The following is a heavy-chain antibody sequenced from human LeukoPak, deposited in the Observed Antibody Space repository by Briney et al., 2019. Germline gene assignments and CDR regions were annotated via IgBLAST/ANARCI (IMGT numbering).Heavy chain of an antibody. CDR3: AKDRRGYDRIIEY. V-gene: IGHV3-23*01. Sequence: GGSLRLSCAASGFTFSSCAMRWVRQAPGKGLEWVSAISGGGSSTYYADSVQGRFTTSRDNSKNTLYLQMNSLRAEDTAVYYCAKDRRGYDRIIEYWGQGTLVTVSS. CDR1: GFTFSSCA. D-gene: IGHD5-12*01. CDR2: ISGGGSST. J-gene: IGHJ4*02.